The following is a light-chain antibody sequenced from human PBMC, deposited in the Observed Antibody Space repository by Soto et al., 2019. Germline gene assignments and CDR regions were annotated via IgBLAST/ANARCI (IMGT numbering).Light chain of an antibody. Sequence: QCALTQPRSVSGSPGQSVTISCTGTSSDVGGYNYVSWYQQHPGKAPKLMIYDVSKRPSGVPDRFSGSKSGNTASLTISGLQAEDEADYYCCSYAGSYNNVFGTGTKVTVL. V-gene: IGLV2-11*01. J-gene: IGLJ1*01. CDR2: DVS. CDR1: SSDVGGYNY. CDR3: CSYAGSYNNV.